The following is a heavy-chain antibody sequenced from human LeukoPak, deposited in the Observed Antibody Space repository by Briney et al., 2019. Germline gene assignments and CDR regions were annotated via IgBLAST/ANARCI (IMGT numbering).Heavy chain of an antibody. CDR3: ARDVTRIGDNWFDP. Sequence: GASVKVSCKASGYTFTSYAMHWVRQAPGQRLEWMGWINAGNGNTKYSQEFQGRVTITRDTSASTAYMELSSLRSEDMAVYCCARDVTRIGDNWFDPWGQGTLVTVSS. J-gene: IGHJ5*02. D-gene: IGHD3-16*01. V-gene: IGHV1-3*03. CDR1: GYTFTSYA. CDR2: INAGNGNT.